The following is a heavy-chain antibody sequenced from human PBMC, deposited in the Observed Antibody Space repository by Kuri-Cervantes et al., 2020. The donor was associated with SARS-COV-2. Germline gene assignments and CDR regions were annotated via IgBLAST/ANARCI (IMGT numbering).Heavy chain of an antibody. CDR2: IYESGGT. V-gene: IGHV4-30-2*01. CDR1: GASISSGTYS. J-gene: IGHJ4*02. Sequence: SETLSLTCTVSGASISSGTYSWGSIRQPPGKGLEWIGYIYESGGTYYTPSLKSRVTISVDRSKNQFSLKLTSVTAADTAVYYCARRINFGWFHKWGQGTLVTVSS. D-gene: IGHD2-15*01. CDR3: ARRINFGWFHK.